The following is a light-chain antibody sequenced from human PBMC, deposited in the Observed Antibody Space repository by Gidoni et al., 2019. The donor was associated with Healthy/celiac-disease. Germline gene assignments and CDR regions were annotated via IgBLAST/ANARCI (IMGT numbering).Light chain of an antibody. Sequence: DIVMTQSPDFLAVYLGERATINCKSSQSVLYSSNNKNYLAWYQQKPGQPPKLLIYWASTRESGVPDRFSGSGSGTDFTLTISSLQAEDVAVYYCQQYYSTPLTFGGGTKVEIK. CDR1: QSVLYSSNNKNY. CDR2: WAS. J-gene: IGKJ4*01. V-gene: IGKV4-1*01. CDR3: QQYYSTPLT.